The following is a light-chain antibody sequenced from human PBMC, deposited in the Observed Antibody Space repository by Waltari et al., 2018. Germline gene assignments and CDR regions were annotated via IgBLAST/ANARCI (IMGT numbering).Light chain of an antibody. CDR2: GSF. J-gene: IGKJ1*01. CDR1: QSVTSNS. V-gene: IGKV3-20*01. CDR3: QHYGTSPRT. Sequence: EIILTQSPGTLSLSPGERATLSCRASQSVTSNSLAWYQQKPGQAPGLIIYGSFNRATGIPDRFSGSGSGTDFTLTIIRLEPEDLAVYYCQHYGTSPRTFGQGTKVEL.